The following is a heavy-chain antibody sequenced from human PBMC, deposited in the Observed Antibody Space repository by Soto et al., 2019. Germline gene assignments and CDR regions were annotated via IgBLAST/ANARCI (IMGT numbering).Heavy chain of an antibody. CDR3: VRDSCSGGSCYPSCFDY. J-gene: IGHJ4*02. Sequence: GWSPELGCAASRFTVCGYVMPWVGQAPGKGLEWVAVTWYDGSNKYYADSVKGRFTISRDNSKNTLYLQMNSLRAKDTAVYYCVRDSCSGGSCYPSCFDYWGQGPLLTLSS. V-gene: IGHV3-33*01. CDR2: TWYDGSNK. CDR1: RFTVCGYV. D-gene: IGHD2-15*01.